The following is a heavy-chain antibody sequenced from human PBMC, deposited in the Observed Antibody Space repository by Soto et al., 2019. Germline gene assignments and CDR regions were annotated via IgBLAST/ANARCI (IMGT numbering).Heavy chain of an antibody. Sequence: EVQLVESGGVVVQPGGSLRLSCAASGFTFDDYTMHWVRQAPGKGLEWVSLISWDGGSTYYADSVKGRFTISRDNSKNSLYLQMNSLRTEDTALYYCAKDIKPLRRTNVVPAAIGYWGQGTLVTVSS. D-gene: IGHD2-2*01. J-gene: IGHJ4*02. CDR3: AKDIKPLRRTNVVPAAIGY. CDR2: ISWDGGST. V-gene: IGHV3-43*01. CDR1: GFTFDDYT.